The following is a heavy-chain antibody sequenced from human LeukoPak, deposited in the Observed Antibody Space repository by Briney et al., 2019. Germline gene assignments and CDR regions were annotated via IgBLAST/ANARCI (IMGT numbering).Heavy chain of an antibody. Sequence: SETLSLTCTVSGGSISSSSYYWGWIRQPPGKGLEWIGSIYYSGSTYYNPSLKSRVTISVDTSKNQFSLKLSSVTAADTAVYYCARGARPPTFDYWGQGTLVTVSS. CDR3: ARGARPPTFDY. CDR2: IYYSGST. V-gene: IGHV4-39*07. J-gene: IGHJ4*02. D-gene: IGHD6-6*01. CDR1: GGSISSSSYY.